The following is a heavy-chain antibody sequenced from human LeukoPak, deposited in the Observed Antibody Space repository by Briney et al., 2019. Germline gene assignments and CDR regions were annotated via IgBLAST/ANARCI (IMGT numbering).Heavy chain of an antibody. CDR1: GGSFSGYY. CDR3: ARGRIAALYYYYYYMDV. CDR2: INHSGST. Sequence: SETLSVTCAVYGGSFSGYYWSWIRQPPGKGLEWIGEINHSGSTNYNPSLKSRVTISVDTSKNQFSLKLSSVTAADTAVYYCARGRIAALYYYYYYMDVWGKGTTVTVSS. V-gene: IGHV4-34*01. D-gene: IGHD6-13*01. J-gene: IGHJ6*03.